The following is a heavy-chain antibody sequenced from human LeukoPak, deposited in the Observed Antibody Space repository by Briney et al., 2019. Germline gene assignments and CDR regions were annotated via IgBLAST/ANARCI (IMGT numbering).Heavy chain of an antibody. V-gene: IGHV3-66*01. CDR1: GFIVSSSY. CDR3: VRGHYSNTL. CDR2: IYTDGST. D-gene: IGHD4-11*01. Sequence: GGSLRLSCAPSGFIVSSSYMSWVRQPPGKGLEWVSGIYTDGSTYYADSVQGRFTISRDNSKNTLYLQMNSLRADDTSVYYCVRGHYSNTLGGQGTLVTVSS. J-gene: IGHJ4*02.